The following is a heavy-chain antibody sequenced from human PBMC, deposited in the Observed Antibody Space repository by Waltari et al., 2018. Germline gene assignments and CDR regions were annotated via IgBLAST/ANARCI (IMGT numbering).Heavy chain of an antibody. CDR2: ISSGGST. D-gene: IGHD1-26*01. V-gene: IGHV3-53*01. J-gene: IGHJ4*02. CDR3: ARAYGSYFNY. Sequence: EVQLVESGGGLIQPGGSLRLSCVASGFIVSSNYINWVRQAPGKGLEWVSVISSGGSTYYADSVKGRFTISRDNSKNTLYLQMNSLRAEETAVYYCARAYGSYFNYWGQGTLVTVSS. CDR1: GFIVSSNY.